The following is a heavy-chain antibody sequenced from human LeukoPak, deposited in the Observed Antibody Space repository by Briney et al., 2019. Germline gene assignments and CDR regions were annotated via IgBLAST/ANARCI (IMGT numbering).Heavy chain of an antibody. J-gene: IGHJ1*01. CDR3: ARAPSEIGGYYPEYFRH. CDR1: GFAFGSYS. V-gene: IGHV3-74*01. CDR2: IKSDGKT. D-gene: IGHD3-22*01. Sequence: GGSLRLSCRTSGFAFGSYSMGWVRQAPGKGLVWVSRIKSDGKTNYADSVKGRFTISRDNAKNTVSLQMNSLRAEDTGVYYCARAPSEIGGYYPEYFRHWGQGTLVTVSS.